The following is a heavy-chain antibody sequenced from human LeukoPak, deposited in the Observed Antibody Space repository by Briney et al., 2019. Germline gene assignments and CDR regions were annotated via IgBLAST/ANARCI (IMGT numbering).Heavy chain of an antibody. CDR1: GFSFSSYA. D-gene: IGHD3-3*01. Sequence: TGGSLRLSCAASGFSFSSYAMSWVRQAPGRGLEWVSGIIERSGNTYYADSVKGRFTISRDNSKNTLYLQMNSLRAEDTAVYYCAKTISVRRYFEYWGQGTLVTVST. V-gene: IGHV3-23*01. J-gene: IGHJ4*02. CDR2: IIERSGNT. CDR3: AKTISVRRYFEY.